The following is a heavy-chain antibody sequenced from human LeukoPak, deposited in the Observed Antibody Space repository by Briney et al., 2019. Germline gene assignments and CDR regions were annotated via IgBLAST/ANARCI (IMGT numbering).Heavy chain of an antibody. V-gene: IGHV1-2*02. CDR3: ASAYSSGWSDFDY. J-gene: IGHJ4*02. Sequence: ASVKVSCKASGYTFTDYYIHWVRQAPGQGLEWMGWINPKSSGTKHVVNFQGRVTMTRDTSISTAYMELSRLRSDDTAVYYCASAYSSGWSDFDYWGQGTLVTVSS. D-gene: IGHD6-19*01. CDR1: GYTFTDYY. CDR2: INPKSSGT.